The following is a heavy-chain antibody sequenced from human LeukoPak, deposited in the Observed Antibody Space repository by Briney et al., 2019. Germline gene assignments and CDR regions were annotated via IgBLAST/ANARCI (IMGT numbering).Heavy chain of an antibody. CDR1: GGTFSSYA. CDR2: IIPIFGTA. CDR3: ARSDYGDFKEFDY. Sequence: SVKVTCKASGGTFSSYAISWVRQAPGQGLEWMGRIIPIFGTANYAQKFQGRVTITTDESTSTAYMELSSLRSEDTAVYYCARSDYGDFKEFDYWGQGTLVTVSS. V-gene: IGHV1-69*05. J-gene: IGHJ4*02. D-gene: IGHD4-17*01.